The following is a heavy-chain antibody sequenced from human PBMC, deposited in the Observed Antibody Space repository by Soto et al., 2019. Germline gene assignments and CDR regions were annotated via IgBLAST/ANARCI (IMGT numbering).Heavy chain of an antibody. CDR2: IYHSGST. J-gene: IGHJ4*02. CDR3: AREPLPASSGWPHYFDY. Sequence: QVQLQESGPGLVKPSGTLSLTCAVSSGSISSSNWWSWVLQPPGKGLEWIGEIYHSGSTNYNPSLKSRVTISVDKSKNQFSLKLSSVTAADTAVYYCAREPLPASSGWPHYFDYWGQGTLVTVSS. V-gene: IGHV4-4*02. D-gene: IGHD6-19*01. CDR1: SGSISSSNW.